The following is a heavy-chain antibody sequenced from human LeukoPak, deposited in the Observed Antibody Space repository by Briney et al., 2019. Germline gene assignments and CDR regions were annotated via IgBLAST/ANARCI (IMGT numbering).Heavy chain of an antibody. CDR3: ARDDILADENGFDT. CDR1: GFTFSSYG. V-gene: IGHV3-33*01. D-gene: IGHD3-9*01. J-gene: IGHJ3*02. Sequence: GGSLRLSCAASGFTFSSYGIHWVRQAPGKGLEWVAVIGSDGRNKFYADSVTGRFTISRDNSKNTLYLQMNSLRAEDSAVYYCARDDILADENGFDTWGQGTMVTVSS. CDR2: IGSDGRNK.